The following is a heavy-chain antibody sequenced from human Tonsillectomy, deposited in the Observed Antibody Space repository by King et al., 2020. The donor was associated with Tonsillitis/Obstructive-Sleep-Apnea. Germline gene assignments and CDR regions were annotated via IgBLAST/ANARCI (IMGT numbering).Heavy chain of an antibody. J-gene: IGHJ4*02. D-gene: IGHD6-13*01. CDR3: ARHLQSSNWYPRY. V-gene: IGHV5-51*01. CDR1: GYSFTSYW. CDR2: IYPGDSDS. Sequence: QLVQSGAEVKKPGESLKISCKGFGYSFTSYWIGWVLQMPGKGLEWMGIIYPGDSDSSYSPSFQGHVTISADKSINTAYLQWSSLKAADTAMYYCARHLQSSNWYPRYWGQGTLVTVSS.